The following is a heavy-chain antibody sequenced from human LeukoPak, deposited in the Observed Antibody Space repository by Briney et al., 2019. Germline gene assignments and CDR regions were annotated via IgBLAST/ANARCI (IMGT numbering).Heavy chain of an antibody. J-gene: IGHJ5*02. CDR1: GFTFSDYY. D-gene: IGHD4-11*01. CDR3: ARDGRLTTVTTP. V-gene: IGHV3-11*06. CDR2: ISPTSSYT. Sequence: GSLRLSCAASGFTFSDYYMSWIRQAPGKGLEWVSYISPTSSYTNYADSVKGRFTISRDNAKNSLYLHMNSLTAEDTAVYYCARDGRLTTVTTPWGQGTLVTVSS.